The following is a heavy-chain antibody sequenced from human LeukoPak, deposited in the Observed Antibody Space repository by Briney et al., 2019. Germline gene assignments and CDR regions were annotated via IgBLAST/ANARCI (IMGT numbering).Heavy chain of an antibody. CDR1: GGSFSGYY. CDR2: INHSGST. Sequence: SETLSLTCAVYGGSFSGYYWSWIRQPPGKGLEWIGEINHSGSTNYNPSLKSRVTISVDTSKNQFSLKLSSVTAADTAVYYCARDHSDYGGKFVGWFDPWGQGTLVTVSS. V-gene: IGHV4-34*01. CDR3: ARDHSDYGGKFVGWFDP. D-gene: IGHD4-23*01. J-gene: IGHJ5*02.